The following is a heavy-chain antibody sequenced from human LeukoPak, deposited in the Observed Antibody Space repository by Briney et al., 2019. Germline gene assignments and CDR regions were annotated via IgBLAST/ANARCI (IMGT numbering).Heavy chain of an antibody. D-gene: IGHD4-17*01. CDR1: GCSFTTYD. CDR2: ISGSNGKT. V-gene: IGHV1-18*01. J-gene: IGHJ4*02. Sequence: ASVKVSCKTSGCSFTTYDVSWVRQAPGQGLQWMGWISGSNGKTNYLQSFQGRLTLTTDTSTSTAYMELRSLRSDDTAIYYCARAGATLTSHFDNWGQGALVIVSS. CDR3: ARAGATLTSHFDN.